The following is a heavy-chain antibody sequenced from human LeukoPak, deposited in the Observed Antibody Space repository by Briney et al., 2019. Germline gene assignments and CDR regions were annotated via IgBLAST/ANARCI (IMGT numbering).Heavy chain of an antibody. Sequence: ASVKVSCKASGGTFSSYAISWVRQAPGQGLEWMGWISAYNGNTNYAQKLQGRVTMTTDTSTSTAYMELRSLRSDDTAVYYCARFSSSWSDFDYWGQGTLVTVSS. CDR2: ISAYNGNT. V-gene: IGHV1-18*01. J-gene: IGHJ4*02. D-gene: IGHD6-13*01. CDR3: ARFSSSWSDFDY. CDR1: GGTFSSYA.